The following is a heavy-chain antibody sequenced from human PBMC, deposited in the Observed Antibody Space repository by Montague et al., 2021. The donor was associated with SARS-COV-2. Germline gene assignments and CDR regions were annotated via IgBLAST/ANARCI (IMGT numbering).Heavy chain of an antibody. CDR2: IKQSGST. Sequence: SETLSLTCGVYGGSFGDDHWSWIRQPPGEGLEWIGDIKQSGSTNXNPSLKSRVTISVDTSKNQFSLKLTSVTAADTAVYFCARGHLSVSMIVVVFTSASYYFDYWGQGAQVTVSS. V-gene: IGHV4-34*01. CDR3: ARGHLSVSMIVVVFTSASYYFDY. J-gene: IGHJ4*02. D-gene: IGHD3-22*01. CDR1: GGSFGDDH.